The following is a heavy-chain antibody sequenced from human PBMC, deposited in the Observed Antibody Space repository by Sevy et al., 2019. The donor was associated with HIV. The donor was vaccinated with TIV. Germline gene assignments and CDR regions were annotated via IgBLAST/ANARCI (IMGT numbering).Heavy chain of an antibody. Sequence: SETLSLTCDVSGGSVSNGDYYWSWIRQPPGKGLEWFGYIYYSGSGYYNPFLKSRVTISVDTFKNQFSLKLKYVTAADTAIYYCASKRGYTHGPFESWGQGTLVTVSS. CDR2: IYYSGSG. V-gene: IGHV4-30-4*01. CDR1: GGSVSNGDYY. J-gene: IGHJ4*02. CDR3: ASKRGYTHGPFES. D-gene: IGHD5-12*01.